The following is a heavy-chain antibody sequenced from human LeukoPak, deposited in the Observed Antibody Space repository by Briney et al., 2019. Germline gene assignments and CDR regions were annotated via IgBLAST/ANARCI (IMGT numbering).Heavy chain of an antibody. J-gene: IGHJ5*02. CDR3: ARGTYYGDKRGRLNWFDP. Sequence: SVKVSCKASGGTFSSYAISWVRQAPGQGREWMGRIIPTFGTANYAQKFQGRVTITTDESTSTAYMELSSLRSEDTAVYYCARGTYYGDKRGRLNWFDPWGQGTLVTVSS. CDR1: GGTFSSYA. CDR2: IIPTFGTA. D-gene: IGHD4-17*01. V-gene: IGHV1-69*05.